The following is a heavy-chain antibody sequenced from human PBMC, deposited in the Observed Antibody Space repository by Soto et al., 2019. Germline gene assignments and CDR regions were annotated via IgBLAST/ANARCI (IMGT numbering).Heavy chain of an antibody. D-gene: IGHD3-22*01. CDR2: IYYSGST. Sequence: SETLSLPCTVSGGSISGGGYYWSWIRQHPGKGLDWIGYIYYSGSTYYNPSLKSRVTISVDTSKNQFSLKLSSVTAADPAVYYCATRQVAAYYYDSTGPDDAFDIWGQGTMVT. CDR3: ATRQVAAYYYDSTGPDDAFDI. J-gene: IGHJ3*02. V-gene: IGHV4-31*03. CDR1: GGSISGGGYY.